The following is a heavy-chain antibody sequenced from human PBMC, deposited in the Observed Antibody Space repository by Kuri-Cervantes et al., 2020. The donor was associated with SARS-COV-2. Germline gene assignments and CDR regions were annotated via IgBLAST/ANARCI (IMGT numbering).Heavy chain of an antibody. V-gene: IGHV3-30*04. CDR3: ARASSGYDDWYFDL. D-gene: IGHD3-22*01. CDR1: GFSFTKYA. Sequence: GGSLRLSCAASGFSFTKYAMHWVRQAPGKGLEWVAVISYDGTNKYYADSVKGRFTISRDNSKNTLYLQMNSLRAEDTAVYYCARASSGYDDWYFDLWGRGTLVTVSS. J-gene: IGHJ2*01. CDR2: ISYDGTNK.